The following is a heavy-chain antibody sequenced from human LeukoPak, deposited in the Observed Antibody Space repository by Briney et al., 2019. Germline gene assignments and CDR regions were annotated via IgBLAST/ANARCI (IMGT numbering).Heavy chain of an antibody. CDR3: ARVSPRYAGYSPN. D-gene: IGHD3-9*01. CDR1: GYTFTSYD. J-gene: IGHJ4*02. V-gene: IGHV1-8*01. Sequence: ASVKVSCKASGYTFTSYDINWVRQATGQGLGWMGWMNPNSGNTGYAQKFQGRVTMTRNTSISTAYMELSSLRSEDTAVYYCARVSPRYAGYSPNWGQRTLVTVSS. CDR2: MNPNSGNT.